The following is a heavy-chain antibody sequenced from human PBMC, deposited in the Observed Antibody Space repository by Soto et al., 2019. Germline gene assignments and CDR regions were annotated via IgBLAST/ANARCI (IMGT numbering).Heavy chain of an antibody. J-gene: IGHJ5*02. CDR2: IYHSGST. V-gene: IGHV4-30-2*01. CDR3: ARDGNGDCTNGVCYIGWFDP. Sequence: SETLSLTCAVSGGSISSGGYSWSWIRQPPGKGLEWIGYIYHSGSTYYNPSLKSRVTISVDRSKNQFSLKLSSVTAADTAVYYCARDGNGDCTNGVCYIGWFDPWGQGTLVTVSS. CDR1: GGSISSGGYS. D-gene: IGHD2-8*01.